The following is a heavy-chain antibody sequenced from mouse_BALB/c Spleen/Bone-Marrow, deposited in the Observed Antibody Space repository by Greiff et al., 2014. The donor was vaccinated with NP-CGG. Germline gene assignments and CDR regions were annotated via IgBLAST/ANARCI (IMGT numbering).Heavy chain of an antibody. Sequence: QVQLEDSGPGLVAPSPSLSISCTVSGVSLNSYCVNWVRQPPGKGLEWLGVIWADGSTNYNSALMSRLSIGKDNSKSQVFLKMNSLQTDDTAMYYCARITTATGAMDYWGQGTSVTVSS. J-gene: IGHJ4*01. V-gene: IGHV2-9*02. CDR1: GVSLNSYC. CDR3: ARITTATGAMDY. CDR2: IWADGST. D-gene: IGHD1-2*01.